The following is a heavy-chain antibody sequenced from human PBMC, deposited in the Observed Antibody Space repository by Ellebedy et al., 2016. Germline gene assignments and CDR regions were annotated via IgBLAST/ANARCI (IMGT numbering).Heavy chain of an antibody. CDR2: IWYDGSNK. CDR3: ASLIVGATIWPNDAFDI. CDR1: GFTFSSYG. J-gene: IGHJ3*02. Sequence: GESLKISXAASGFTFSSYGMHWVRQAPGKGLEWVAVIWYDGSNKYYADSVKGRFTISRDNSKNTLYLQMNSLRAEDTAVYYCASLIVGATIWPNDAFDIWGQGTMVTVSS. V-gene: IGHV3-33*01. D-gene: IGHD1-26*01.